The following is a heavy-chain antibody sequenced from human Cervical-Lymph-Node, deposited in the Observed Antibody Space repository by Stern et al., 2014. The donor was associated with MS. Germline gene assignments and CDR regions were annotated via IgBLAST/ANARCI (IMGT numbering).Heavy chain of an antibody. CDR2: VSSDGANT. CDR1: GFIFSTYA. CDR3: ASQI. V-gene: IGHV3-30*01. Sequence: VQLVESGGGVVQPGRSLRLSCAASGFIFSTYAIPWVRQPPGEGLEWVAVVSSDGANTYFADSVKGRFTISRDNSKNTLYLQMNSLKIEDTAIYYCASQIWGQGTMVTVSS. J-gene: IGHJ3*02.